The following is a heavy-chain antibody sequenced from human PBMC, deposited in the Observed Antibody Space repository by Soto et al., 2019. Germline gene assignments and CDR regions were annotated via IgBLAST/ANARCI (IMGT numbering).Heavy chain of an antibody. J-gene: IGHJ3*02. CDR3: AILCLNRALNCPPDI. CDR1: GGSVSTSDCY. V-gene: IGHV4-39*01. D-gene: IGHD1-1*01. Sequence: SETLSLTCTVYGGSVSTSDCYWGWDRQPPGKGLEWIGTIYYSGSTYYSPSLKSRVTISVDTSKNQFSLKLSSVTAADTAGYYCAILCLNRALNCPPDICGQAPMVTLSS. CDR2: IYYSGST.